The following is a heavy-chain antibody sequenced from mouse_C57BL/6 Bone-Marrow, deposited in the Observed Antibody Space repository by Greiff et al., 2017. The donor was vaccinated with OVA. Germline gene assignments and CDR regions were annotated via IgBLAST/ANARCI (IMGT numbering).Heavy chain of an antibody. Sequence: QVQLKQSGAELARPGASVKLSCKASGYTFTRYGISWVKQRTGQGLEWIGEIYPRSGNTYYNEKFKGKATLTADKSSSTAYMELRSLTSEDSAVYFCARRNWFAYWGQGTLVTVSA. CDR2: IYPRSGNT. CDR3: ARRNWFAY. V-gene: IGHV1-81*01. CDR1: GYTFTRYG. J-gene: IGHJ3*01.